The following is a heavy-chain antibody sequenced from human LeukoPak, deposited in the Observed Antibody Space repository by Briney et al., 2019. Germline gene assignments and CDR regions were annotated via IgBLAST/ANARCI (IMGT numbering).Heavy chain of an antibody. CDR3: ARDGGSPLDY. D-gene: IGHD3-16*01. V-gene: IGHV3-30*02. CDR2: IRYDGSNK. J-gene: IGHJ4*02. Sequence: GGSLRLSCAASGFTFSSYGMHWVRQAPGKGLEWVAFIRYDGSNKYYADSVKGRFTISRDNSKNTLYLQMNSLRAEDTAVYYCARDGGSPLDYWGQGTLVTVSS. CDR1: GFTFSSYG.